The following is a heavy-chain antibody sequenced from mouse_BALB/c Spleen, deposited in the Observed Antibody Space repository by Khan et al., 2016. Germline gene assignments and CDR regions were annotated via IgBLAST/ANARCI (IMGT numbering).Heavy chain of an antibody. J-gene: IGHJ2*01. Sequence: EVKLLESGPGLVKPSQSLSLTCSVTGYSITSGYYWNWIRQFPGNKLEWMGYISYDGSNNYNPSLKNRISITRDTSKNQFFLKLNSVTTEYTATXYCARAWYFDYWGQGTTLTVSS. CDR2: ISYDGSN. CDR1: GYSITSGYY. CDR3: ARAWYFDY. V-gene: IGHV3-6*02.